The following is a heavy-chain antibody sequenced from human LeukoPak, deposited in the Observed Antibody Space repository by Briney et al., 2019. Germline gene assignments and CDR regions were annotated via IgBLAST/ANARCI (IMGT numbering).Heavy chain of an antibody. CDR1: GFTFSTYN. CDR3: AELGITMIGGV. V-gene: IGHV3-21*01. CDR2: ITSSSAYT. J-gene: IGHJ6*04. Sequence: PGGSLRLSCAASGFTFSTYNMNWVRQTPGKGLEWVSSITSSSAYTFYADTVRGRFTISRDNAKNSLYLQMNSLRAEDTAVYYCAELGITMIGGVWGKGTTVTISS. D-gene: IGHD3-10*02.